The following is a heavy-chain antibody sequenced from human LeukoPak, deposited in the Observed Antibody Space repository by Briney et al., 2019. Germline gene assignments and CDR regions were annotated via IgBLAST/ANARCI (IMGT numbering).Heavy chain of an antibody. D-gene: IGHD2-15*01. V-gene: IGHV4-39*01. CDR3: ARHAPGDIVVQIPAPTRWFDP. J-gene: IGHJ5*02. CDR2: TYYRGAT. CDR1: GDSVSNNNYF. Sequence: SEILSLTCTVSGDSVSNNNYFWGWIRQPPGKGLEWIGSTYYRGATYYNPSVESRVTISADTSKNQLSLKLSSVTAADTAVYYCARHAPGDIVVQIPAPTRWFDPWGQGTLVTVSS.